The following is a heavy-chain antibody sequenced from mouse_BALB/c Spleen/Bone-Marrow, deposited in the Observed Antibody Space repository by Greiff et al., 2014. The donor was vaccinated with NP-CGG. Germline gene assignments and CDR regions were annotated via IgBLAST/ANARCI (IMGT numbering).Heavy chain of an antibody. CDR1: GNTFTNYW. Sequence: QVQLQQSGAELVRPWASVKLSCKASGNTFTNYWMSWVKQRPEQGLEWIGRIDPDDSETHYNQKFEDKAILTVDKSSSTAYMQLSSLTSEDSAVYYCVHFGFAYWGQGTLVTVSA. V-gene: IGHV1-52*01. CDR2: IDPDDSET. CDR3: VHFGFAY. J-gene: IGHJ3*01.